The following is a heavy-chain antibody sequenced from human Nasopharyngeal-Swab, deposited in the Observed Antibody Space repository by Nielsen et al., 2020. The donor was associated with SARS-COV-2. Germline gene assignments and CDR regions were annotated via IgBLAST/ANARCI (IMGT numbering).Heavy chain of an antibody. V-gene: IGHV3-73*01. J-gene: IGHJ4*02. Sequence: GESLKISCAASGFIFSGSAMHWVRQASGKGLEWVGRIGDKDHNYATAYGAPVKGRFTISRDDSKNTAFLQMDSLKTEDTALYYCTTDYYFDYWGQGTLVTVSS. CDR3: TTDYYFDY. CDR2: IGDKDHNYAT. CDR1: GFIFSGSA.